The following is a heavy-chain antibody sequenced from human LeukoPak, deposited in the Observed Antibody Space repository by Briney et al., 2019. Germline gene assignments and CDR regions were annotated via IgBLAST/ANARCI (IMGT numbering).Heavy chain of an antibody. CDR3: ARVSGYDWESFYDY. D-gene: IGHD5-12*01. CDR2: IYYSGST. V-gene: IGHV4-39*07. J-gene: IGHJ4*02. Sequence: PSETLSLTCAVSGGSISSNSYYWGWIRQPPGKGLEWIGSIYYSGSTYYNPSLKSRVTISVDTSKNQFSLKLSSVTAADTAVYYCARVSGYDWESFYDYWGQGTLVTVSS. CDR1: GGSISSNSYY.